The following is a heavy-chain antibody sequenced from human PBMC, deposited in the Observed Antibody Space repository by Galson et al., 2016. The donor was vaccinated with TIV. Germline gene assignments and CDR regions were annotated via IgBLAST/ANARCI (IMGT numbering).Heavy chain of an antibody. Sequence: SLRLSCAATGFRFYEFEMSWVRQAPGKGLVWVSRIDSEGDNTRYADSVTGRFTISRDNAKNTLYLQMSSLGADDTAVYYCARGALDTDRQYDYYYGLDVWGQGTAVTVSS. D-gene: IGHD1-1*01. CDR2: IDSEGDNT. CDR1: GFRFYEFE. J-gene: IGHJ6*02. V-gene: IGHV3-74*01. CDR3: ARGALDTDRQYDYYYGLDV.